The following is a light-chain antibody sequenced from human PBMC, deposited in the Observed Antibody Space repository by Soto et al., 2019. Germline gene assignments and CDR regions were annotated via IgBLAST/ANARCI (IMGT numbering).Light chain of an antibody. CDR3: QAFDTRLNSVV. CDR1: SSNIGAGYD. J-gene: IGLJ2*01. Sequence: QSVVPQPPSASGALGQRVTISCTGSSSNIGAGYDVHWYQQFPGRAPRLLIFGNNNRPSRVPDRFSGSKSGTSASLDISGLQADDEAEYYCQAFDTRLNSVVFGGGTKLTVL. CDR2: GNN. V-gene: IGLV1-40*01.